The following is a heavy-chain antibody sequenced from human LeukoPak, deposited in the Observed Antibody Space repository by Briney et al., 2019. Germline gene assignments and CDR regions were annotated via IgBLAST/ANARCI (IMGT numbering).Heavy chain of an antibody. J-gene: IGHJ4*02. CDR3: ARHRAVWDSPDPFFDY. CDR1: GYSISSGYY. Sequence: SETLSLTCAVSGYSISSGYYWGWIRQPPGKGLEWIGSIYHSGSTYYNPSLKSRVTISVDTSKNQFSLKLSSVTAADTAVYYCARHRAVWDSPDPFFDYWGQGTLVTVSS. V-gene: IGHV4-38-2*01. CDR2: IYHSGST. D-gene: IGHD1-26*01.